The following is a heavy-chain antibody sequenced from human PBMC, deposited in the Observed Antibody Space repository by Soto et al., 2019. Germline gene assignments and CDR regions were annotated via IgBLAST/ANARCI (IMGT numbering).Heavy chain of an antibody. CDR2: FFYTGST. D-gene: IGHD5-12*01. Sequence: QVQLQVSGPGLVKPSATLSLSCTVSTGSSDSFYWSWIRQPPGKGLEWIGYFFYTGSTNHNPSLKCRVTISLDMSSSQFSLSRTSVTAADTAMYYCARSRDGYNLSPIDQWGQGLLVTVSS. J-gene: IGHJ4*02. CDR3: ARSRDGYNLSPIDQ. V-gene: IGHV4-59*01. CDR1: TGSSDSFY.